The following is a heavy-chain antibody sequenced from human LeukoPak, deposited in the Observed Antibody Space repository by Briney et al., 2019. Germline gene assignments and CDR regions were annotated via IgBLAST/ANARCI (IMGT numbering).Heavy chain of an antibody. Sequence: GGSLRLSCAASGFTFSSYAMRWVRQAPGKGLEWVSAISGSGGSTYYADSVKGRFTISRDNSKNTLYLQMNSLRAEDTAVYYCAKDLSWGEYGSGSYYDYWGQGTLVTVSS. CDR3: AKDLSWGEYGSGSYYDY. CDR2: ISGSGGST. CDR1: GFTFSSYA. D-gene: IGHD3-10*01. J-gene: IGHJ4*02. V-gene: IGHV3-23*01.